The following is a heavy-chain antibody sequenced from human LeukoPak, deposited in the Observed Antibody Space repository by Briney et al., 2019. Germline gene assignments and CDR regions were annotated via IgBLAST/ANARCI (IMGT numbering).Heavy chain of an antibody. CDR3: ARHLYSSSSFDY. Sequence: SETLSLTCTVSGGSMTSSSYYWGWVRQPPGKGLEWIGYIYYSGSTNYNPSLKSRVTISVDTSKNQFSLKLSSVTAADTAVYYCARHLYSSSSFDYWGQGTLVTVSS. CDR2: IYYSGST. CDR1: GGSMTSSSYY. D-gene: IGHD6-6*01. J-gene: IGHJ4*02. V-gene: IGHV4-61*05.